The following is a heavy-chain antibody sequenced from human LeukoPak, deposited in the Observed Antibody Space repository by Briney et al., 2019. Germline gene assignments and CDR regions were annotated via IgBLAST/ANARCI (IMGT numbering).Heavy chain of an antibody. V-gene: IGHV4-38-2*01. J-gene: IGHJ4*02. CDR1: GYSISSGYY. Sequence: PSETLSLTCAVSGYSISSGYYWGWIRQPPGKGLAWIGSIYHSGSTYYNPSLKSRVTISVDTSKNQFSLKLSSVTAADTAVYYCARGYYDPHDYWGQGTLVTVSS. CDR3: ARGYYDPHDY. D-gene: IGHD3-22*01. CDR2: IYHSGST.